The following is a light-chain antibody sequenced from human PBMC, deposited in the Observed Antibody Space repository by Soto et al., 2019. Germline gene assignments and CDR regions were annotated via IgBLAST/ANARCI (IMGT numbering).Light chain of an antibody. J-gene: IGLJ2*01. Sequence: QSALTQPASVSGSPGQSIIISCTGTSSDVDTYKYVSWYQQHPGKAPKLMIYEVSHRPSGVSDRFSGSKSGNTASLTISGLQAEDEADYCCCSYAGSSTRVLFGGGTKLTVL. V-gene: IGLV2-14*01. CDR3: CSYAGSSTRVL. CDR2: EVS. CDR1: SSDVDTYKY.